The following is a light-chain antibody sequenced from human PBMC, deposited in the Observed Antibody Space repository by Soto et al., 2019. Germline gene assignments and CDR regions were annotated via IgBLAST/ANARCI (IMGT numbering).Light chain of an antibody. CDR1: QSVSSY. J-gene: IGKJ4*01. CDR2: DAS. CDR3: QQRSNWPPALS. V-gene: IGKV3-11*01. Sequence: EIVLTQSPATLSLSPGERATLSCRASQSVSSYLAWYQQKPGQAHRLLIYDASNRATGIPARFSGSGSGTDFTLTIISLEPEDFAVYYCQQRSNWPPALSFGGGTKVEIK.